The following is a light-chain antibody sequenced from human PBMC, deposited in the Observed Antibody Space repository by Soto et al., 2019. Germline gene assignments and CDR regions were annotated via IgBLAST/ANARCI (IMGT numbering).Light chain of an antibody. Sequence: EIVLTQSPATLSLSPGERATLSCRASQSVTDNYLAWYQQKPGQAPRLVISGAPSRTSGIPDRFSAGGSGTDFTLTISRLEPEDFAVYYCQQYTRAPLTFGQGTKVDIK. CDR1: QSVTDNY. V-gene: IGKV3-20*01. CDR2: GAP. J-gene: IGKJ1*01. CDR3: QQYTRAPLT.